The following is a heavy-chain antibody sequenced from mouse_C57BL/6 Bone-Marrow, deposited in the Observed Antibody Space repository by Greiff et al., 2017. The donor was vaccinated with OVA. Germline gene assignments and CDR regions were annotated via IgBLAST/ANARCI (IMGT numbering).Heavy chain of an antibody. J-gene: IGHJ4*01. CDR2: IHPNSGST. V-gene: IGHV1-64*01. CDR1: GYTFTSYW. CDR3: ARSGYRNYGGAMDY. Sequence: QVHVKQSGAELVKPGASVKLSCKASGYTFTSYWMHWVKQRPGQGLEWIGMIHPNSGSTKYNEKFKSKATLTVDKSSSTAYMQLSSLTSEDSAVYYCARSGYRNYGGAMDYWGQGTSVTVSS. D-gene: IGHD2-5*01.